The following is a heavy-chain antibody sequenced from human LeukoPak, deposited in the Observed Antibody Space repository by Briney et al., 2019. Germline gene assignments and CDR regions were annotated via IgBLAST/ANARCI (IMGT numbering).Heavy chain of an antibody. D-gene: IGHD3-10*01. CDR1: GVSISSSNSY. V-gene: IGHV4-39*01. Sequence: SETLSLTCTVSGVSISSSNSYWGWIRQPPGKGLEWIGSIYYSGNTYYNASLKSQVSISIDTSKNQFSLRLTSVTAADTAVYYCARAARYYYGSGSYYKDNWFDPWGQGTLVTVSS. CDR3: ARAARYYYGSGSYYKDNWFDP. J-gene: IGHJ5*02. CDR2: IYYSGNT.